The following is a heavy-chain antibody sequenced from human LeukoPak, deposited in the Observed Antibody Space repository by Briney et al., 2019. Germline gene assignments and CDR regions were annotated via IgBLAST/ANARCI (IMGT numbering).Heavy chain of an antibody. D-gene: IGHD3-22*01. Sequence: ASVKVSCKASGYTFTSYGISWVRQAPGQGLEWMGWISAYNGNTNYAQKLQGRVTMTTDTSTSTAYMELRSLRSDDTAVYYCARDGDYYESSGYYYPFDYWGQGTLVTVSS. V-gene: IGHV1-18*01. CDR2: ISAYNGNT. J-gene: IGHJ4*02. CDR3: ARDGDYYESSGYYYPFDY. CDR1: GYTFTSYG.